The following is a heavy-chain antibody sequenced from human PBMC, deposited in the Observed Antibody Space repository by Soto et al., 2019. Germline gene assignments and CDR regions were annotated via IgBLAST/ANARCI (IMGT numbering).Heavy chain of an antibody. CDR2: IYYSGTS. V-gene: IGHV4-39*07. D-gene: IGHD4-17*01. CDR1: GGSISDDTYY. Sequence: SETLSLTCTVSGGSISDDTYYWGWIRQPPGKGLEWIGSIYYSGTSSYDPSLESRVTISVDTSKTQFSLELSSVTAADTAVYYCARLSSYGDYAHWGQGTLVTVSS. J-gene: IGHJ4*02. CDR3: ARLSSYGDYAH.